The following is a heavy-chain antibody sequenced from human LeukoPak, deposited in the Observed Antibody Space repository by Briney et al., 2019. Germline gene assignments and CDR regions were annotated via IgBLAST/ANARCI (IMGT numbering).Heavy chain of an antibody. D-gene: IGHD3-9*01. Sequence: SETLSLTCTVSGYSISSGYYWGWIRQPPGKGLEWIGSIYYSGSTCYNPSLKSRVTISVDTSKNQFSLKLSSVTAADTAVYYCARTYDILTGYYNVPGAFDIWGQGTMVTVSS. CDR3: ARTYDILTGYYNVPGAFDI. J-gene: IGHJ3*02. V-gene: IGHV4-38-2*02. CDR2: IYYSGST. CDR1: GYSISSGYY.